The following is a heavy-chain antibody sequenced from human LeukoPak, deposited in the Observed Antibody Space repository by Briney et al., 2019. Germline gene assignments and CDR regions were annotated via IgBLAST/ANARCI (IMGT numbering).Heavy chain of an antibody. D-gene: IGHD3-10*01. J-gene: IGHJ4*02. CDR2: INRDGSST. Sequence: GGSLRLSYAASGFTFNSYWMHWVRHAPGKGLVWVSRINRDGSSTNYADSVKGRFTISRDNSKNTLSLQMNSLRAEDKAVYYCARSSYDSGLPIDYWGQGALVTVSS. V-gene: IGHV3-74*01. CDR1: GFTFNSYW. CDR3: ARSSYDSGLPIDY.